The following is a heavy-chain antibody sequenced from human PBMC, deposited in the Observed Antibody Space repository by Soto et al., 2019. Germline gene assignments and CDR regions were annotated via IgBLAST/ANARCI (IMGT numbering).Heavy chain of an antibody. CDR2: IIPILGIA. CDR3: ARADYDILTGFHKQFDY. CDR1: GGTFSSYT. Sequence: QVQLVQSGAEVEKPGSSVKVSCKASGGTFSSYTISWVRQAPGQGLEWMGRIIPILGIANYAQKFQGRVTITAEKATSTAYMELRSMRSENTSVYYCARADYDILTGFHKQFDYWGQVTLVTASS. J-gene: IGHJ4*02. D-gene: IGHD3-9*01. V-gene: IGHV1-69*02.